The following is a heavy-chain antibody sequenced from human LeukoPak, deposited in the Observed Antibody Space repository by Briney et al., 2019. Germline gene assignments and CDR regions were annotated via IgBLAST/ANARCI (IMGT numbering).Heavy chain of an antibody. J-gene: IGHJ4*02. V-gene: IGHV1-24*01. Sequence: ASVNVSCKVSGYTLTELSMHWVRQAPGKGLEWMGGFDPEDGETIYAQKFQGRVTMTEDTSTDTAYMELSSLRSEDTAVYYCATAARTYYYDSSGLLGYWGQGTLVTVSS. CDR2: FDPEDGET. D-gene: IGHD3-22*01. CDR1: GYTLTELS. CDR3: ATAARTYYYDSSGLLGY.